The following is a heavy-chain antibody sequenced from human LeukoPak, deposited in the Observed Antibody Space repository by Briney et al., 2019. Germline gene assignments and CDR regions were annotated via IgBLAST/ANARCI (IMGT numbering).Heavy chain of an antibody. D-gene: IGHD1-1*01. CDR3: ARLTRRSGNYFDY. Sequence: SETLSLTCTVSGGSISSSSYFWGWIRQPPEKGLEWIGSIYYSGSSYYNPSLKSRVTISVDTSKNQFSLRLNSVTAADTAVYYCARLTRRSGNYFDYWGQGTLVTVSS. CDR2: IYYSGSS. V-gene: IGHV4-39*01. CDR1: GGSISSSSYF. J-gene: IGHJ4*02.